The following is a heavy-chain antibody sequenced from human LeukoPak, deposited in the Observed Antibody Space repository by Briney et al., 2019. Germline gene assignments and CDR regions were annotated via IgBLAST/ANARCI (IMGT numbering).Heavy chain of an antibody. CDR2: ISSSSSYI. CDR1: GFTFSSYS. Sequence: GGSLRLSCAASGFTFSSYSMTWVRQAPGKGLEWVSSISSSSSYIYYADSVKGRFTISRDNAKNSLYLQMNSLRAEDTAVYYCARDSRLGYCSGGSCYDDAFDIWGQGTMVTVSS. D-gene: IGHD2-15*01. V-gene: IGHV3-21*01. CDR3: ARDSRLGYCSGGSCYDDAFDI. J-gene: IGHJ3*02.